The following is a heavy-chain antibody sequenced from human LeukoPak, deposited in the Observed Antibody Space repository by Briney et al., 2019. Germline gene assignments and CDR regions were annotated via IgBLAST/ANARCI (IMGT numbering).Heavy chain of an antibody. CDR3: ARLGPYYYGSGGLEDY. Sequence: SETLSLTCAVYGGSFSGYYWSWIRQPPGKGLEWIGEINHSGSTNYNPSLKSRVTISVDTSKNQFSLKLSSVTAADTAVYYCARLGPYYYGSGGLEDYWGQGTLVTVSS. V-gene: IGHV4-34*01. CDR1: GGSFSGYY. CDR2: INHSGST. J-gene: IGHJ4*02. D-gene: IGHD3-10*01.